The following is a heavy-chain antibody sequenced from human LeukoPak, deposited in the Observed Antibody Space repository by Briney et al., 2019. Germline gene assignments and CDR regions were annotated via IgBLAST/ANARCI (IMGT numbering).Heavy chain of an antibody. J-gene: IGHJ6*02. V-gene: IGHV4-39*01. D-gene: IGHD3-9*01. CDR1: VGSISRSSYY. Sequence: SETQSLTCTVSVGSISRSSYYWGWIRQPPGKGLEWIRSIYYSGTTYYNPSLKSRVTISVDTSKNQFSLKLSSVTAADTAVYYCARQALRYWTHYYYYGMDVWGQGTTVTVSS. CDR3: ARQALRYWTHYYYYGMDV. CDR2: IYYSGTT.